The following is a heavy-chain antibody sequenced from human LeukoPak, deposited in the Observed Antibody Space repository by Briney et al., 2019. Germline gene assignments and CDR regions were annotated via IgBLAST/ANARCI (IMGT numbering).Heavy chain of an antibody. CDR1: GFTFSSYS. V-gene: IGHV4-34*01. J-gene: IGHJ4*02. CDR3: ASSLIAAAGKVSNY. CDR2: INHSGST. Sequence: GSLRLSCAASGFTFSSYSMNWVRQAPGKGLEWIGEINHSGSTNYNPSLKSRVTISVDTSKNQFSLKLSSVTAADTAVYYCASSLIAAAGKVSNYWGQGTLVTVSS. D-gene: IGHD6-13*01.